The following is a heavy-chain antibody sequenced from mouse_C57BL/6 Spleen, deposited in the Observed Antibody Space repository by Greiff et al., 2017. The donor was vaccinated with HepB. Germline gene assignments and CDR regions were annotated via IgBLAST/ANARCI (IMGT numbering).Heavy chain of an antibody. Sequence: QVQLQQSGAELVKPGASVKISCKASGYAFSSYWMNWVKQRPGKGLEWIGQIYPGDGDTNYNGKFKGKATLTADKSSSTAYMQLSSLTSEDSAVYFCARNDYDLAWFAYWGQGTLVTVSA. J-gene: IGHJ3*01. V-gene: IGHV1-80*01. CDR2: IYPGDGDT. D-gene: IGHD2-4*01. CDR1: GYAFSSYW. CDR3: ARNDYDLAWFAY.